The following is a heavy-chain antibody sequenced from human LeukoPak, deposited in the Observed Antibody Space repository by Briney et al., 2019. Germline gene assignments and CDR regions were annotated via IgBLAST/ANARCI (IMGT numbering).Heavy chain of an antibody. Sequence: GGSLRLSCAASGFTFSSYGMHWVRQAPGKGLEWVAVIWYDGSSKYYADSVKGRFTISRDNSKNTLYLQMNSLRAEDTAVYYCARDTGTRGPSGSGSHYYYGMDVWGQGTTVTVSS. V-gene: IGHV3-33*01. CDR2: IWYDGSSK. CDR3: ARDTGTRGPSGSGSHYYYGMDV. D-gene: IGHD3-10*01. CDR1: GFTFSSYG. J-gene: IGHJ6*02.